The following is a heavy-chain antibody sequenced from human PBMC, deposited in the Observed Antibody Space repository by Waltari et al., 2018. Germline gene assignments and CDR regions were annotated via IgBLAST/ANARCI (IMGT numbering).Heavy chain of an antibody. CDR3: ARDGSGSFLDN. D-gene: IGHD1-26*01. CDR1: GYTFTGYF. V-gene: IGHV1-2*02. Sequence: QLQLVQSGAEVKTPGASVKVSCKASGYTFTGYFIHWVRQAPGQGLGWRGWINPSSGGTNDAQKFQGRVTMTRDTSISTGYMELSSLRFDDTAVYYCARDGSGSFLDNWGQGTLVTVSS. J-gene: IGHJ4*02. CDR2: INPSSGGT.